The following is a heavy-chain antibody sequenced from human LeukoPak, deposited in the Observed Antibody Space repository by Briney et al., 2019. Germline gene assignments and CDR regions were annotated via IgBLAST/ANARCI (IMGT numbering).Heavy chain of an antibody. V-gene: IGHV3-23*01. D-gene: IGHD2-2*01. CDR3: AKNLLGVVPAAIGGY. Sequence: GGSLRLSCAASGFTFSSYAMSWVRQAPRKGLDWVSAISGSGGSTYYADSVKGRFTISRDNSKNTLHLQMNSLGAEDTAVYYCAKNLLGVVPAAIGGYWGQGTLVTVSS. CDR1: GFTFSSYA. CDR2: ISGSGGST. J-gene: IGHJ4*02.